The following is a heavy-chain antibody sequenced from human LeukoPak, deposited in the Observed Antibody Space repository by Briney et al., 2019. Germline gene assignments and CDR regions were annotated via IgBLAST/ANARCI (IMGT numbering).Heavy chain of an antibody. V-gene: IGHV4-34*01. D-gene: IGHD2-8*01. Sequence: SETLSLTCTVSGGSFSSYYWTWVRQPPGKGLEWIGDINHSADTNYNPSLKSRVSTSMDTSKNQFSLKLNSVTAADTAVYYCARGWGTHGFDFWGLGTPVTVS. CDR2: INHSADT. CDR1: GGSFSSYY. J-gene: IGHJ4*02. CDR3: ARGWGTHGFDF.